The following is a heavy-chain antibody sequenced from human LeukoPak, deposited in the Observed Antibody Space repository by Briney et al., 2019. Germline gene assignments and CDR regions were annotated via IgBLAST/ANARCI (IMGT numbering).Heavy chain of an antibody. V-gene: IGHV3-11*01. CDR3: ARDKREFWSGYHGQYYYYGMDV. CDR1: GFTFSGYY. Sequence: PGGSLRLSCAASGFTFSGYYMSWIRQAPGKGLEWVSYIRSGGSSIYYADSVKGRFTIFRDNAKNSLYLQMNSLRAEDTAVYYCARDKREFWSGYHGQYYYYGMDVWGQGTTVSVSS. CDR2: IRSGGSSI. J-gene: IGHJ6*02. D-gene: IGHD3-3*01.